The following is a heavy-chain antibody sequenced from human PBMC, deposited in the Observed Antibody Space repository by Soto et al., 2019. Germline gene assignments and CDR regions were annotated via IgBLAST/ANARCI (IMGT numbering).Heavy chain of an antibody. CDR3: AILPWADYVCLFDP. CDR1: GGSISSYY. D-gene: IGHD3-16*01. J-gene: IGHJ5*02. CDR2: IYYSGST. Sequence: SEALCLTWPVSGGSISSYYWSWSRQPPGKGLEWIGYIYYSGSTNYNPSLKSRVTISVDTSKNQFSLKLSSVTAADTAVYYGAILPWADYVCLFDPSGQGTLFIVSS. V-gene: IGHV4-59*01.